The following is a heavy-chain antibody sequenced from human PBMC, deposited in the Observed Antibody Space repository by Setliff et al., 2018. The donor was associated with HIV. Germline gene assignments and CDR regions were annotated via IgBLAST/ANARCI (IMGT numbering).Heavy chain of an antibody. Sequence: PSETLSLTCNVSGDSINKRYWAWVRQPPGKGLEWIGYIYSDGRTSTKSSLKDRVTLSIDTYNKQFSLKLTSVTVADTAVYYCVRHSSQWLTFRGAYYFDSWGLGVLVTVSS. J-gene: IGHJ4*02. CDR2: IYSDGRT. D-gene: IGHD3-9*01. V-gene: IGHV4-59*08. CDR1: GDSINKRY. CDR3: VRHSSQWLTFRGAYYFDS.